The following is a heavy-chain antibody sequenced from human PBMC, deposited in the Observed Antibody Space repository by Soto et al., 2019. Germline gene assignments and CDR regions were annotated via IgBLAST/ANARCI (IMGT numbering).Heavy chain of an antibody. CDR1: GFAFSSYA. CDR3: AKLASLAARQDY. V-gene: IGHV3-23*01. J-gene: IGHJ4*02. Sequence: PGGSLRLSGAASGFAFSSYAMSWVLQAPGKGLEWVSAISGGGGTTYYADSVKGRFTISRDNSKSTLYLQVNSLRAEDTAVYSCAKLASLAARQDYCGQGTLVTVSS. D-gene: IGHD6-6*01. CDR2: ISGGGGTT.